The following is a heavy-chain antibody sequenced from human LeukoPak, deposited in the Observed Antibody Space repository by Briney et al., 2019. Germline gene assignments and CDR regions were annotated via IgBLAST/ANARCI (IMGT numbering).Heavy chain of an antibody. CDR3: ARAGAVGIAVAGHYYFDY. J-gene: IGHJ4*02. D-gene: IGHD6-19*01. CDR2: IIPILGIA. CDR1: GGTFSSYA. Sequence: SVKVSCKASGGTFSSYAIIWVRQAPGQGLEWMGRIIPILGIANYAQKFQGRVTITADKSTSTAYMELSSLRSEDTAVYYCARAGAVGIAVAGHYYFDYWGQGTLVTVSS. V-gene: IGHV1-69*04.